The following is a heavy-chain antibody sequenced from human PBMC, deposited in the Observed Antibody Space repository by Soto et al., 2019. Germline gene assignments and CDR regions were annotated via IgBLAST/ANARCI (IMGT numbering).Heavy chain of an antibody. CDR3: ARKPVLSAAHYCYSGMDV. CDR1: GFSLSTSEMC. Sequence: SGPTLVNTTPTPTLTCTFSGFSLSTSEMCVTWIRQPPGQALEWLALIDWDDDKYYSTSLKTRLTISKDTSKNQVVLTMTNMDPVDPATYYCARKPVLSAAHYCYSGMDVWGQGTTVTVSS. J-gene: IGHJ6*02. V-gene: IGHV2-70*01. D-gene: IGHD2-2*01. CDR2: IDWDDDK.